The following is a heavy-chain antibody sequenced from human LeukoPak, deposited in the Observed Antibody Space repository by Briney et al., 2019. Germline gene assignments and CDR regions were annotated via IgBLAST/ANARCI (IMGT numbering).Heavy chain of an antibody. CDR3: ARDLQKLEHSLLEH. V-gene: IGHV1-2*02. CDR2: INPDTGGT. CDR1: GYSFSVYQ. D-gene: IGHD1/OR15-1a*01. J-gene: IGHJ1*01. Sequence: ASVKVPCQASGYSFSVYQLHWLRQAPGQGLEWMGWINPDTGGTFYAQKFKGRVTISRDTSICTAYMEVNRLTSDDTAVYYCARDLQKLEHSLLEHGGQGTLVTVSS.